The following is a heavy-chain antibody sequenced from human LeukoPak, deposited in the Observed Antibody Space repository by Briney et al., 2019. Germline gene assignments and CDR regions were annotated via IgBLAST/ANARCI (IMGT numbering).Heavy chain of an antibody. D-gene: IGHD2-2*01. V-gene: IGHV1-18*01. Sequence: ASVKVSCKASGYTFTSSGISWVRQAPGQGLEWMGWISAYNGNTNYAQKLQGRVTMTTDTSTSTAYMELRSLRSDDTAVYYCARDFGYCSSTSCYPSGAFDIWGQGTMVTVSS. CDR3: ARDFGYCSSTSCYPSGAFDI. CDR2: ISAYNGNT. J-gene: IGHJ3*02. CDR1: GYTFTSSG.